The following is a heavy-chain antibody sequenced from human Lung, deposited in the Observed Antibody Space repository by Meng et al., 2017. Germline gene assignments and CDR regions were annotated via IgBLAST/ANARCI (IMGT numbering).Heavy chain of an antibody. D-gene: IGHD4-11*01. CDR2: INHSGST. J-gene: IGHJ4*02. CDR3: ARGPTTMAHDFDY. V-gene: IGHV4-34*01. CDR1: GGSFSDYY. Sequence: QVQLQQVGPGLFKPSATLSLTCVVSGGSFSDYYWSWIRQPPGKGLEWIGEINHSGSTNYNPSLESRATISVDTSQNNLSLKLSSVTAADSAVYYCARGPTTMAHDFDYWGQGTLVTVSS.